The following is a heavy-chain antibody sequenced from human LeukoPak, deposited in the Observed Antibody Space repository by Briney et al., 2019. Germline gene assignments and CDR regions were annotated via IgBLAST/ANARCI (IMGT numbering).Heavy chain of an antibody. CDR1: GYTFTGYY. D-gene: IGHD3-16*01. CDR3: ARSEWGIGRLDY. Sequence: ASVKVSCKASGYTFTGYYMHWVRQAPGQGLEWMGWINPNSGGTNYAQKFQGRVTMTRDTSISTAYMELSRLRSDDTAVYYCARSEWGIGRLDYWGQGTLVTVSS. J-gene: IGHJ4*02. V-gene: IGHV1-2*02. CDR2: INPNSGGT.